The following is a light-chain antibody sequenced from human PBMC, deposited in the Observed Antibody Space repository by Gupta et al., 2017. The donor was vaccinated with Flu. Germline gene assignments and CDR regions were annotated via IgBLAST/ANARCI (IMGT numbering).Light chain of an antibody. J-gene: IGKJ2*01. Sequence: EIVMTQSPATLSVSPGERATLSCRASQSVSSNLAWYQQKPGQAPRLLIYDASTRATGIPARFSGSGSGTEFTLTISSLQSEDFAVYFCQQYNNWHTFGQGTKLDLK. V-gene: IGKV3-15*01. CDR3: QQYNNWHT. CDR2: DAS. CDR1: QSVSSN.